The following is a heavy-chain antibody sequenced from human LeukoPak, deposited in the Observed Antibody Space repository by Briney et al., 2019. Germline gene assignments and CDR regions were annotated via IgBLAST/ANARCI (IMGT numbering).Heavy chain of an antibody. CDR2: ISGSGGST. CDR1: GFTFSSYA. J-gene: IGHJ5*02. D-gene: IGHD6-13*01. V-gene: IGHV3-23*01. CDR3: ARGGSSWYAVWFDP. Sequence: QPGGSLRLSCAASGFTFSSYAMSWVRQAPGKGLEWVSSISGSGGSTYYADSVKGRFTISRDNSKNTLYLQMNSLRAEDTAVYYCARGGSSWYAVWFDPWGQGTLVTVSP.